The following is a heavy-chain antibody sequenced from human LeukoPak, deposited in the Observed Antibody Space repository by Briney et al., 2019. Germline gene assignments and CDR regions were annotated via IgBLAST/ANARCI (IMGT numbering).Heavy chain of an antibody. V-gene: IGHV1-24*01. D-gene: IGHD2-21*02. CDR3: ATMIGGGDLNWFDP. CDR2: FDPEDGET. J-gene: IGHJ5*02. Sequence: ASVKVSCKASGYTFTSYDINWVRQATGQGLEWMGGFDPEDGETIYAQKFQGRVTMTEDTSTDTAYMELSSLRSEDTAVYYCATMIGGGDLNWFDPWGQGTLVTVSS. CDR1: GYTFTSYD.